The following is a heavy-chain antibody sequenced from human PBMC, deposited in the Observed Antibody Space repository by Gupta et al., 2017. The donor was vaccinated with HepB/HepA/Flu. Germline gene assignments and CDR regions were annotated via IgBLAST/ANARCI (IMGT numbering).Heavy chain of an antibody. J-gene: IGHJ1*01. Sequence: QVQLQQWGAGLLKPSETLSLTCAVYGGSFSGYYWSWIRQPPGKGLEWIGEINHSGSTNYNPSLKSRVTISVDTSKNQFSLKLSSVTAADTAVYYCARGGGGYCSSTSCYRTRGYFQHWGQGTLVTVSS. V-gene: IGHV4-34*01. CDR2: INHSGST. D-gene: IGHD2-2*02. CDR1: GGSFSGYY. CDR3: ARGGGGYCSSTSCYRTRGYFQH.